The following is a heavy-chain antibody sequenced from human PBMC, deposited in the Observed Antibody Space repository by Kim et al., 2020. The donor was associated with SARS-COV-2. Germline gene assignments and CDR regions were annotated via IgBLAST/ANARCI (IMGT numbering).Heavy chain of an antibody. V-gene: IGHV7-4-1*02. J-gene: IGHJ3*02. CDR3: ASFFYHHLNYYGSGSPQNNDAFDI. CDR2: INTNTGNP. CDR1: GYTFTSYA. D-gene: IGHD3-10*01. Sequence: ASVKVSCKASGYTFTSYAMNWVRQAPGQGLEWMGWINTNTGNPTYAQGFTGRFVFSLDTSVSTAYLQISSLKAEDTAVYYCASFFYHHLNYYGSGSPQNNDAFDIWGQGTMVTVSS.